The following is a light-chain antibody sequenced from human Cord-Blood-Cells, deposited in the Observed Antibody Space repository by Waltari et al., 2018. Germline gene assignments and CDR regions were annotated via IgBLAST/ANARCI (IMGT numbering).Light chain of an antibody. V-gene: IGKV1-39*01. CDR3: QQSYSTPYS. CDR1: QSISSY. Sequence: IQMTQSPSSLSASVGDRVTITCRASQSISSYLNWYQQKPGKAPKLLIYAASSLQSGVPSRLSGSGSETDFNLTISSLQPEEFATYYCQQSYSTPYSFGQGTKLEIK. J-gene: IGKJ2*03. CDR2: AAS.